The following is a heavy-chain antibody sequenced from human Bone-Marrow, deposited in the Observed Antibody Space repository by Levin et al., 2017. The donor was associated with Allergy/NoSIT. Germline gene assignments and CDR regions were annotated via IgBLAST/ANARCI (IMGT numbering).Heavy chain of an antibody. V-gene: IGHV3-23*05. J-gene: IGHJ4*02. D-gene: IGHD2-2*01. CDR3: AKWDIGVGPGPDVRVAKDY. CDR1: GFMFSAYA. Sequence: GGSLRLSCAASGFMFSAYALTWVRQAPGNGLEWVSSIDSRGDVTYYADSVMGRFTISRDNSKNTVYLQMNSLRDADTALYYCAKWDIGVGPGPDVRVAKDYWGQGTLVTVSS. CDR2: IDSRGDVT.